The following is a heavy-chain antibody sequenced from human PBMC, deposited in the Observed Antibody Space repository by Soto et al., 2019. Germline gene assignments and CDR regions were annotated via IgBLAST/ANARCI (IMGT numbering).Heavy chain of an antibody. V-gene: IGHV3-48*03. Sequence: VGSLRLSCASSVFTFSSYEMNCVRHAPGKWLEWVSYISSSGSTIYYADSVKGRFTISRDNAKNSLYLQMNSLRAEDTAVYYCARGPPVRFLEWLYYYYGTQVWGQGTTVNVSS. J-gene: IGHJ6*01. CDR1: VFTFSSYE. CDR3: ARGPPVRFLEWLYYYYGTQV. CDR2: ISSSGSTI. D-gene: IGHD3-3*01.